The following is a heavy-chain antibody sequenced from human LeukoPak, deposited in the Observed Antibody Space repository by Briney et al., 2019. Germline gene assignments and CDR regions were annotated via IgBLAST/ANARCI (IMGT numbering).Heavy chain of an antibody. J-gene: IGHJ6*03. CDR2: IYTSGST. CDR1: GGSISSYY. D-gene: IGHD3-3*01. CDR3: ARTAGEWLEDYYYMDV. V-gene: IGHV4-4*07. Sequence: SETLSLTCTVSGGSISSYYWSWIRQPAGKGLEWIGRIYTSGSTNYNPSLKSRVTMSVDTSKNQFSLKLSSVTAADTAVYYCARTAGEWLEDYYYMDVWGKGTTVTVSS.